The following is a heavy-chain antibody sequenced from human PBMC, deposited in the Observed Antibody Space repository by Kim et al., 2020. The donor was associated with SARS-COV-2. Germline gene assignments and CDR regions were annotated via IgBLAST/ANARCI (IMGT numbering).Heavy chain of an antibody. CDR1: GGSFSGYY. CDR3: ARGGAARLTANYWYFDL. CDR2: INHSGST. V-gene: IGHV4-34*01. J-gene: IGHJ2*01. D-gene: IGHD6-6*01. Sequence: SETLSLTCAVYGGSFSGYYWSWIRQPPGKGLEWIGEINHSGSTNYNPSLKSRVTISVDTSKNQFSLKLSSVTAADTAVYYCARGGAARLTANYWYFDLWGRGTLVTVSS.